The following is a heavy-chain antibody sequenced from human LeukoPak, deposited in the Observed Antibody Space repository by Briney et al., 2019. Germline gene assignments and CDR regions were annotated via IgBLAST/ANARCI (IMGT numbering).Heavy chain of an antibody. V-gene: IGHV3-30*03. CDR2: ISYDGSNK. Sequence: GGSLRLSCVASRFTFSSYGMHWVRQAPGKGLEWVAVISYDGSNKYYADSVKGRFTISRDNSKNTLYLQMNSLRAEDTAVYYCARDRHSVYYFDYWGQGTLVTVSS. J-gene: IGHJ4*02. CDR3: ARDRHSVYYFDY. CDR1: RFTFSSYG.